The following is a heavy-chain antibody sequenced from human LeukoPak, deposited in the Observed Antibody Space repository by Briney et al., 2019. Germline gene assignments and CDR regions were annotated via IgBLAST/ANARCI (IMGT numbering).Heavy chain of an antibody. CDR3: ARDYRSGYHDAFAI. V-gene: IGHV7-4-1*02. CDR2: INTNTGNP. Sequence: ASVKVSCKASGYTFTDYYMHWVRQVPGQGLEWMGWINTNTGNPTYAQGFTGRFVFSLDTSVSTAYLQISSLKAEDTAVYYCARDYRSGYHDAFAIWGQGTMVTVSS. CDR1: GYTFTDYY. D-gene: IGHD3-22*01. J-gene: IGHJ3*02.